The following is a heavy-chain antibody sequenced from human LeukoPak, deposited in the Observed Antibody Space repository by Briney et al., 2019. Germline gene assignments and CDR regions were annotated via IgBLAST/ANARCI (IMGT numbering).Heavy chain of an antibody. CDR1: GFTFSRYG. D-gene: IGHD6-13*01. J-gene: IGHJ4*02. Sequence: GGSLRLSCAASGFTFSRYGLHWVRQAPGKGLEWVAVIANDGKDKKYADSVKGRLTISRDNSKSTLYLQMNSQRAEDTAVYYCAKDQQVGAAAYYFDSWGQGTLVTVSS. V-gene: IGHV3-30*18. CDR2: IANDGKDK. CDR3: AKDQQVGAAAYYFDS.